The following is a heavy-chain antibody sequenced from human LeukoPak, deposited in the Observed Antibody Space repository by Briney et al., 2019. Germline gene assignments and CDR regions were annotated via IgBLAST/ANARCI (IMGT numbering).Heavy chain of an antibody. V-gene: IGHV3-30*18. D-gene: IGHD6-13*01. J-gene: IGHJ4*02. CDR2: ISYDGSYK. Sequence: GGSLRLSYAASGFSFSSYWMSWVRQAPGKGLEWVAFISYDGSYKNYADSVKGRFTISSDNSRNTLYLQMNSLRAEDTAVYFCAKEAYSSSWTHYFDYWGQGTLVTVSS. CDR1: GFSFSSYW. CDR3: AKEAYSSSWTHYFDY.